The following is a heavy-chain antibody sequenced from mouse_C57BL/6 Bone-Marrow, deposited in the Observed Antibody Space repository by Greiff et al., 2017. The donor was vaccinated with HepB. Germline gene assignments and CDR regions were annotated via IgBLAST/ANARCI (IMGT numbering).Heavy chain of an antibody. CDR1: GFTFSDYY. D-gene: IGHD2-4*01. Sequence: EVQLVESGGGLVQPGGSLKLSCAASGFTFSDYYMYWVRQTPEKRLEWVAYISNGGGSTYYQDTVKGRFTISTDNAKNTLYLQMSRLKSEDTAMYYCARGGYDDYDDYFDDWGQGTTLTVSS. V-gene: IGHV5-12*01. J-gene: IGHJ2*01. CDR3: ARGGYDDYDDYFDD. CDR2: ISNGGGST.